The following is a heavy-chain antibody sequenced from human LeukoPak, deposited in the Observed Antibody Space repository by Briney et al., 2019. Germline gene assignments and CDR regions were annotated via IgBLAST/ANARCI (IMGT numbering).Heavy chain of an antibody. CDR3: ARVRGDYYYGMDV. J-gene: IGHJ6*02. V-gene: IGHV1-69*13. Sequence: SVKVSCKASGDTFSSYAISWVRQAPGQGLEWMGGIIPIFGTANYAQKFQGRVTITADESTSTAYMELSSLRSEDTAVYYCARVRGDYYYGMDVWGQGTTVTVSS. CDR2: IIPIFGTA. D-gene: IGHD3-10*01. CDR1: GDTFSSYA.